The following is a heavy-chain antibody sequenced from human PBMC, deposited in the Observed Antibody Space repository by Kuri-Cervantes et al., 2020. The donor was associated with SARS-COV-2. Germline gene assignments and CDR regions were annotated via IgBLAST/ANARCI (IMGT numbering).Heavy chain of an antibody. CDR3: ARSTASPYYFDY. CDR2: IYYSGST. Sequence: ESLKISCTVSGGSISSHYWSWIRQPPGKGLEWIGYIYYSGSTNYNPSLKSRVTISVDTSKNQFSLKLSSVTAADTAVYYCARSTASPYYFDYWGQGTLVTVSS. J-gene: IGHJ4*02. CDR1: GGSISSHY. V-gene: IGHV4-59*11.